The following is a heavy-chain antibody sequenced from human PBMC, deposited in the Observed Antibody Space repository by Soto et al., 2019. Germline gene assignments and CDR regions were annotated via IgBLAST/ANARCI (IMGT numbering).Heavy chain of an antibody. V-gene: IGHV3-23*01. CDR2: ISGSGGST. J-gene: IGHJ4*02. CDR1: GFTFSSYA. D-gene: IGHD2-2*01. CDR3: AKVRGLLGDCSSTSCRNGYFDY. Sequence: SGGSLRLSCAASGFTFSSYAMSWVRQAPGKGLEWVSAISGSGGSTYYADSVKGRFTISRDNSKNTLYLQMNSLRAEDTAVYYCAKVRGLLGDCSSTSCRNGYFDYWGQGTLVTVSS.